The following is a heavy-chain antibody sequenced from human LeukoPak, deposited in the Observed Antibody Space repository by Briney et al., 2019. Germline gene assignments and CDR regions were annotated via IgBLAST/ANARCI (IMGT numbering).Heavy chain of an antibody. D-gene: IGHD5-24*01. J-gene: IGHJ4*02. CDR1: GGFISSYS. CDR2: ISYSGST. CDR3: ARDMGGWLQFAL. V-gene: IGHV4-59*01. Sequence: SETLSLTCTVSGGFISSYSWSWIRQPPGKGLEWIGYISYSGSTSYNPSLKSRVTISVDTSKIQFSLKLTSVTAADTAVYYCARDMGGWLQFALWGQGTLVTVSS.